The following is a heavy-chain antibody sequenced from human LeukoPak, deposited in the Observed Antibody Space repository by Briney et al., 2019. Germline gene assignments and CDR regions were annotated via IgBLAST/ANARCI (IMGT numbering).Heavy chain of an antibody. CDR3: ARWSRISGFGVIDL. V-gene: IGHV1-2*02. J-gene: IGHJ5*02. D-gene: IGHD3-3*01. CDR1: GYIFTDYY. Sequence: ASVKVSCKASGYIFTDYYIHWVRQAPGQGLEWMGWMDPNSGDMRYAQKIQDRVTLTRDTSISAGYMELSRLTSEDTAVYCCARWSRISGFGVIDLWGQGTLVTVSS. CDR2: MDPNSGDM.